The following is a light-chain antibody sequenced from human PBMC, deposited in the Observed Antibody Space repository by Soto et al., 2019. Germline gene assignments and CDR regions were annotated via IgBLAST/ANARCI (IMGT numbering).Light chain of an antibody. Sequence: QSVLTQPPSASGTPGQRVTISCSGSSSNIGSNTVTCYQQLPRTTPKHLIYSNIQRPSGGPYRFSCAKSCASAALAISGLQSEDEADYYCGASDDSLNGLVFGGGTKLTVL. CDR3: GASDDSLNGLV. CDR2: SNI. J-gene: IGLJ2*01. CDR1: SSNIGSNT. V-gene: IGLV1-44*01.